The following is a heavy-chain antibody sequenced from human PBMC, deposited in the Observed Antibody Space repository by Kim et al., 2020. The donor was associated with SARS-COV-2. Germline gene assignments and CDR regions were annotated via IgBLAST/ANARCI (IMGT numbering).Heavy chain of an antibody. CDR3: VKGQPASNGYYGMDV. Sequence: GGSLRLSCAASGFTFSVYGMHWVRQAPGKGLEWVTIISYDGSTQYYADSVKGRFTISRDNPKNTLYLQMNSLRVEDTAVYYCVKGQPASNGYYGMDVWGQGTTVTVSS. V-gene: IGHV3-30*18. CDR2: ISYDGSTQ. J-gene: IGHJ6*02. D-gene: IGHD2-8*01. CDR1: GFTFSVYG.